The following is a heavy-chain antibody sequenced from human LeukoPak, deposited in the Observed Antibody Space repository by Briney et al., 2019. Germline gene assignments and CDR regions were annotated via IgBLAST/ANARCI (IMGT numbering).Heavy chain of an antibody. Sequence: GGSLRLSCAASGFTFSSYWMSWVRQAPGKGLEWVANIKQDGSEKYYVDSVKGRFTISRDNAKNSLYLQMNSLRAEDTAVYYCARDYDYVWSPGIYYGMDVWGQGTTVTVSS. CDR1: GFTFSSYW. CDR2: IKQDGSEK. J-gene: IGHJ6*02. CDR3: ARDYDYVWSPGIYYGMDV. V-gene: IGHV3-7*01. D-gene: IGHD3-16*01.